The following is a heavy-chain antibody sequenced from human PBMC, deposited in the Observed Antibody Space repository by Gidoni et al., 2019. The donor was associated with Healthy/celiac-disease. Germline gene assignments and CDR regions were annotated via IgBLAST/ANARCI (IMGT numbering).Heavy chain of an antibody. V-gene: IGHV4-34*01. Sequence: QVQLQQWGAGLLKPSETLSLTCAVYGGSFSGYYWSWIRQPPGKGLEWIGEINHSGSTNYNPALKSRVTISVDTSKNQFSLKLSSVTAADTAVYYCARGAGGYCSGGSCARYYYYGMDVWGQGTTVTVSS. CDR3: ARGAGGYCSGGSCARYYYYGMDV. D-gene: IGHD2-15*01. J-gene: IGHJ6*02. CDR1: GGSFSGYY. CDR2: INHSGST.